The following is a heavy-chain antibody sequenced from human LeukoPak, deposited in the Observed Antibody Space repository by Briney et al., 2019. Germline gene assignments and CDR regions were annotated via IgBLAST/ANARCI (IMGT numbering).Heavy chain of an antibody. V-gene: IGHV3-30*18. CDR1: GFTFSSYG. CDR2: ISYDGSNK. CDR3: AKDGSYDSYYFDY. D-gene: IGHD3-3*01. J-gene: IGHJ4*02. Sequence: GRSLRLSCAASGFTFSSYGMPWVRQAPGKGLEWVAVISYDGSNKYYADSVKGRFTISRGNSKNTLYLQMNSLRAEDTAVYYCAKDGSYDSYYFDYWGQGTLVTVSS.